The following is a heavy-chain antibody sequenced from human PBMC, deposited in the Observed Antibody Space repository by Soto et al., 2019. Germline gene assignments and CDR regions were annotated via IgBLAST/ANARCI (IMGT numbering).Heavy chain of an antibody. V-gene: IGHV3-53*01. Sequence: GSLRLSCAASGFTVSSNYMSWVRQAPGKGLEWVSVIYSGGSTYYADSVKGRFTISRDNSKNTLYLQMNSLRAEDTAVYYCARDLRFLEWLYPDVWGQGTTVTAP. J-gene: IGHJ6*02. CDR1: GFTVSSNY. CDR2: IYSGGST. D-gene: IGHD3-3*01. CDR3: ARDLRFLEWLYPDV.